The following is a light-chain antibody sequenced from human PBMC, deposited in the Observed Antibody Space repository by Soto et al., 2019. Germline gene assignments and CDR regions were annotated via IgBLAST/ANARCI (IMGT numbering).Light chain of an antibody. CDR2: EGS. V-gene: IGLV2-23*01. CDR3: CSYAGSSTRYV. J-gene: IGLJ1*01. Sequence: QSVLPQPASVSGSAGQSITISCTGTSSDVGSYNLVSWYQQHPGKAPKLMIYEGSKRPLGVSNRFSGSKSGNTASLTISGLQAEDEADYYCCSYAGSSTRYVFGTRTKVTVL. CDR1: SSDVGSYNL.